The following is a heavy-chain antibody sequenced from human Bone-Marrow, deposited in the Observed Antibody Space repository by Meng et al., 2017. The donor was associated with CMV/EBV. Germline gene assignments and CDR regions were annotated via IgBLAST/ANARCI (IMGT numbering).Heavy chain of an antibody. J-gene: IGHJ6*02. D-gene: IGHD4-17*01. CDR3: ARLGGDYGRYYYYGMDV. CDR2: ISAYNGNT. V-gene: IGHV1-18*01. Sequence: ASVKVSCKASGYTFTSYGISWVRQAPGQGLEWMGWISAYNGNTNYAQKLQGRVTMTTDTSTSTAYMELRSLRSDDTAVYYCARLGGDYGRYYYYGMDVWGQGTTVTVSS. CDR1: GYTFTSYG.